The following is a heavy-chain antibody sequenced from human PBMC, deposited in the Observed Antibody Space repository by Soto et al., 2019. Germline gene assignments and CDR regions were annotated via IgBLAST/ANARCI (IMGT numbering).Heavy chain of an antibody. CDR1: GAALNSGNYY. J-gene: IGHJ5*02. V-gene: IGHV4-31*03. CDR3: ARLRIATNNYKWLDP. D-gene: IGHD2-21*01. Sequence: SETLSLTCSVSGAALNSGNYYWSWIRQVPGKGLEWIGHIYVTGAVDYNPSLRDRITISQDTSERQFSLNLRLVTAADTAVYYCARLRIATNNYKWLDPWGQGTMVTVYS. CDR2: IYVTGAV.